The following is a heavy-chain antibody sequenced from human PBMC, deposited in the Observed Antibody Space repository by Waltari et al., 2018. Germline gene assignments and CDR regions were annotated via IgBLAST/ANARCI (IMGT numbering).Heavy chain of an antibody. Sequence: QVQLVQSGAEVKKPGASVKVSCKASGYTFTGYYMHWVRQAPGQGLEWMGRINPNSGGTNYAQKFQVRVTMTEDTSTDTAYMELSSLRSEDTAVYYCATEFRSVAGYFDYWGQGTLVTVSS. J-gene: IGHJ4*02. CDR2: INPNSGGT. V-gene: IGHV1-2*06. CDR3: ATEFRSVAGYFDY. D-gene: IGHD6-19*01. CDR1: GYTFTGYY.